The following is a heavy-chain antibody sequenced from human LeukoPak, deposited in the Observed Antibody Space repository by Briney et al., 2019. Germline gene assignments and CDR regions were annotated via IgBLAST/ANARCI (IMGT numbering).Heavy chain of an antibody. CDR2: IYHSGST. CDR1: GYSISSGYY. Sequence: SETLSLTCTVSGYSISSGYYWGWIRQPPGKGLEWIGSIYHSGSTYYNPSLKSRDTISVDTSKNQFSLKLSSVTAADTAVYYCARYNWNLSVFDYWGQGTLVTVSS. V-gene: IGHV4-38-2*02. CDR3: ARYNWNLSVFDY. J-gene: IGHJ4*02. D-gene: IGHD1-7*01.